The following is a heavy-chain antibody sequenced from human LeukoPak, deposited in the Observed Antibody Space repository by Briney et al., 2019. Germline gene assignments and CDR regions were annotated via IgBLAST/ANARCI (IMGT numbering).Heavy chain of an antibody. CDR3: ARLATWAVAGIYYYGMDV. J-gene: IGHJ6*02. Sequence: SETLSLTCTVSGGSISSSSYYWGWIRQPPGKGLEWIGSIYYSGSTYYNPSLKSRVTISVDTSKNQFSLKLSSVTADTAVYYCARLATWAVAGIYYYGMDVWGQGTTVTVSS. D-gene: IGHD6-19*01. CDR2: IYYSGST. V-gene: IGHV4-39*01. CDR1: GGSISSSSYY.